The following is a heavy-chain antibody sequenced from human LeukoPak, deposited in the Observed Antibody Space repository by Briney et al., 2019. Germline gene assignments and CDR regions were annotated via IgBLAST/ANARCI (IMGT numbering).Heavy chain of an antibody. CDR2: ISYDGSNK. CDR3: AKDEGIVVVPAAIDY. CDR1: GFTFSSYG. D-gene: IGHD2-2*01. J-gene: IGHJ4*02. V-gene: IGHV3-30*18. Sequence: AGGSLRLSCAASGFTFSSYGMHWVRQAPGKGREWVAVISYDGSNKYYADSVKGRFTISRDNSKNTLYLQMNSLRAEDTAVYYCAKDEGIVVVPAAIDYWGQGTLVTVSS.